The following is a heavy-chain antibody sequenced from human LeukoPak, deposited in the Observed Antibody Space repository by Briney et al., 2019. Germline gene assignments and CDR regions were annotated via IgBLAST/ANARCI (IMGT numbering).Heavy chain of an antibody. V-gene: IGHV4-38-2*02. CDR1: DHSITSDYY. J-gene: IGHJ5*02. CDR2: IYHSGTT. D-gene: IGHD3-10*01. CDR3: AREGSTSGTNWFDP. Sequence: PSETLSLTCAVSDHSITSDYYWGWIRQPPGKALEWIGSIYHSGTTDYNPSLKSRVTISVDTSKNQFSLKLTSVTAADTAVYYCAREGSTSGTNWFDPWGQGNLVTVSS.